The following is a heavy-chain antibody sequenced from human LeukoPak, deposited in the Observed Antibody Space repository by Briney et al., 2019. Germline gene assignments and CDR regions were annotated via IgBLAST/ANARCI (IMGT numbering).Heavy chain of an antibody. CDR3: ARGLRGGLRPLGYFDY. CDR1: GYTFTSYG. D-gene: IGHD5/OR15-5a*01. V-gene: IGHV1-18*01. Sequence: APVKVSCKASGYTFTSYGISWVRQAPGQGLEWMGWVSAYNGNTNYAQKLQGRVTMTTDTSTSTAYMELRSLRSDDTAVYYCARGLRGGLRPLGYFDYWGQGTLVTVSS. J-gene: IGHJ4*02. CDR2: VSAYNGNT.